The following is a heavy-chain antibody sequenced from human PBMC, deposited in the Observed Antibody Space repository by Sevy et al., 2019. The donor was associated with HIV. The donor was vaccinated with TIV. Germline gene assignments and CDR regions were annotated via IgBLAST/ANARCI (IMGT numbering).Heavy chain of an antibody. CDR3: ARDDDYVWGN. Sequence: ASVKVSCKASGGTFSSYAISWVRQAPGQGLEWMGGIIPIFGTANYAQKFQCRVTITADKSTSTAYMELSSLRSEDTAVYYCARDDDYVWGNWGQGTLVTVSS. D-gene: IGHD3-16*01. J-gene: IGHJ4*02. V-gene: IGHV1-69*06. CDR1: GGTFSSYA. CDR2: IIPIFGTA.